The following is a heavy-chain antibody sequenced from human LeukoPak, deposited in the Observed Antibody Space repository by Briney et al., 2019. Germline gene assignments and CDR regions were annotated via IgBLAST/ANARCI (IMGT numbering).Heavy chain of an antibody. J-gene: IGHJ3*02. V-gene: IGHV4-39*01. D-gene: IGHD2-15*01. Sequence: GSLRLSCAASGFTFSSYAMSWVHQPPGKGLEWIGTISYSGNTDYNPSLRSRVTISVDTSNNQFSLRLGSVTAADTAVYHCARHCCSGPAKRVFDIWGQGTMVTVSS. CDR1: GFTFSSYA. CDR2: ISYSGNT. CDR3: ARHCCSGPAKRVFDI.